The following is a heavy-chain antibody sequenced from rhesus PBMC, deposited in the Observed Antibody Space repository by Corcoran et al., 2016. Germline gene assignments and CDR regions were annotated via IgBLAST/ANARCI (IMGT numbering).Heavy chain of an antibody. J-gene: IGHJ4*01. CDR2: INPYNGNP. D-gene: IGHD2-27*01. Sequence: QVQLVQAGAEVKKPGSSVKVYCKASGYTFTDYYMQWVRQAPGQGLEWLGWINPYNGNPKSAQNFQGRVTMTRDTSTSTAYMELSSLRSEDTAVYYCATALGFRAYFDYWGQGVLVTVSS. CDR1: GYTFTDYY. V-gene: IGHV1S2*01. CDR3: ATALGFRAYFDY.